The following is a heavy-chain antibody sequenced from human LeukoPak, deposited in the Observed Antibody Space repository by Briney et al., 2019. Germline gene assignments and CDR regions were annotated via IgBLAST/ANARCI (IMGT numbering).Heavy chain of an antibody. Sequence: SETLSLTCTVSGDSISSGGHYWKWLRQRPGKGLEWIGYIFYTGSTYYNPSLKSRVTISVDTSKNQFSLKLSSVTAADTAVYYCARSPGIWNEYGRLEYWGQGALVTVSS. CDR2: IFYTGST. J-gene: IGHJ4*02. V-gene: IGHV4-31*03. D-gene: IGHD1-1*01. CDR1: GDSISSGGHY. CDR3: ARSPGIWNEYGRLEY.